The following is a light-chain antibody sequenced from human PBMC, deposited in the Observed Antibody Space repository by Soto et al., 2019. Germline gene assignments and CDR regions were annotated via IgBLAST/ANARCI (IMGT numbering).Light chain of an antibody. CDR2: KAS. CDR3: QQYNSYLLT. J-gene: IGKJ1*01. Sequence: DIQMTQSPATLSASVGDRVTLTCRASQSISSRLAWYQQKPGKAPKLLIYKASTLATGVPARFSGSGSGTEFTLTISRLQPDDFATYYCQQYNSYLLTFGQGTKVEIK. CDR1: QSISSR. V-gene: IGKV1-5*03.